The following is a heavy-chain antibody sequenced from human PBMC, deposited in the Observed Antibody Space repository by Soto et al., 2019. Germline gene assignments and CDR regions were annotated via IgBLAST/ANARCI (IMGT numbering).Heavy chain of an antibody. CDR3: ARDYSGYCSSTSCYVFDY. J-gene: IGHJ4*02. CDR2: INPNSGGT. CDR1: GYTFTGYY. V-gene: IGHV1-2*04. D-gene: IGHD2-2*01. Sequence: GASVKVSCKASGYTFTGYYMHWVRQAPGQGLEWMGWINPNSGGTNYAQKFQGWVTMTRDTSISTAYMELGRLRSDDTAVYYCARDYSGYCSSTSCYVFDYWGQGTLVTVSS.